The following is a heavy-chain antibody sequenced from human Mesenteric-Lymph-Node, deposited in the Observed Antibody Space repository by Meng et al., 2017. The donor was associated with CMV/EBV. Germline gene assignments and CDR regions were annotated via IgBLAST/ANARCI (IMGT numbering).Heavy chain of an antibody. J-gene: IGHJ6*02. CDR1: GYTFTSYH. D-gene: IGHD3-3*01. V-gene: IGHV1-8*01. CDR3: ARDPYYDFWSGYRGDYYYGMDV. Sequence: ASVKVSCKASGYTFTSYHINWVRQATGQGLEWMGRMNPNNGDTDYAQKFQGRVTITRDTSITTVYMELSSLTSEDTAVYYCARDPYYDFWSGYRGDYYYGMDVWGQGTTVTVSS. CDR2: MNPNNGDT.